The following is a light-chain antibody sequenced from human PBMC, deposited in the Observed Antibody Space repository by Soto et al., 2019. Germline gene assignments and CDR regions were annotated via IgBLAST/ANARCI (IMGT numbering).Light chain of an antibody. CDR2: GAS. Sequence: EIVLPQSVATLSCSPVERATLSRRASQSITTYLAWYQQKPGQAPRLLVYGASTRATGIPDRFSGSGSGPDFTLSITRLQPEDCAVYFCQQYGSSPWTSGQGTKVDIK. J-gene: IGKJ1*01. CDR1: QSITTY. V-gene: IGKV3-20*01. CDR3: QQYGSSPWT.